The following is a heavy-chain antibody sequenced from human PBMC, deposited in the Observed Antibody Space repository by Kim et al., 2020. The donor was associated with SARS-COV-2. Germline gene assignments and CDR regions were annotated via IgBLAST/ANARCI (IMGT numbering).Heavy chain of an antibody. CDR2: ISGSGGST. CDR3: AKGIGAMVAYYYYYGMDV. Sequence: GGSLRLSCAASGFTFSSYAMSWVRQAPGKGLEWVSAISGSGGSTYYADSVKGRFTISRYNSKNTLYLQMNSLRAEDTAVYYCAKGIGAMVAYYYYYGMDVWGQGTTVTVSS. CDR1: GFTFSSYA. V-gene: IGHV3-23*01. J-gene: IGHJ6*02. D-gene: IGHD5-18*01.